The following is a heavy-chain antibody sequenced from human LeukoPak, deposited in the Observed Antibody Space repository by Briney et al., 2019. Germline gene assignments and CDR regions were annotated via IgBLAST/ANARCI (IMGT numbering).Heavy chain of an antibody. Sequence: ASVKVSCKTSGYTFTGCYIYWVRQAPGQGLEWMGQITPTSGGTNYAQKFQGRVTMTRDTSITTAYMELSRLTSDDTAVYYCTRGGADYWGQGTLVTVSS. CDR1: GYTFTGCY. CDR2: ITPTSGGT. J-gene: IGHJ4*02. CDR3: TRGGADY. V-gene: IGHV1-2*06. D-gene: IGHD1-26*01.